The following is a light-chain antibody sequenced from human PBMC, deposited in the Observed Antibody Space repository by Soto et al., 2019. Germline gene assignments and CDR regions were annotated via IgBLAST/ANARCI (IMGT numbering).Light chain of an antibody. CDR1: QSVSSH. J-gene: IGKJ4*01. CDR3: QQYNDLVT. CDR2: AAS. Sequence: IVMTQSPATLSVSPGERVTLSCRASQSVSSHLAWYQQKPGQAHRLLIYAASTRANGIPARFSGSGSGTEFTLTITSLQSEDFALYYCQQYNDLVTFGGGTKVEIK. V-gene: IGKV3-15*01.